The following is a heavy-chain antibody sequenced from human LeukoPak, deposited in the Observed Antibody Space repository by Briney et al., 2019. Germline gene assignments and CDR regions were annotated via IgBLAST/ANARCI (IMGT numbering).Heavy chain of an antibody. J-gene: IGHJ4*02. CDR3: TTQYSSGPPDY. CDR2: IRSKVNNYAT. D-gene: IGHD6-19*01. CDR1: GFTFSGSA. V-gene: IGHV3-73*01. Sequence: GGSLRLSCAASGFTFSGSAMHCVRQASGKGLEWVGRIRSKVNNYATAYAASVKDRFTISRDDSRNTAYLQMNSLKTEDTAVYYCTTQYSSGPPDYWGQGTLVTVSS.